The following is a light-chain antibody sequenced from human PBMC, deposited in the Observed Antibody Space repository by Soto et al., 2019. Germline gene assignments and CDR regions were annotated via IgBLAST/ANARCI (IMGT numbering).Light chain of an antibody. J-gene: IGLJ3*02. Sequence: QSVLTQPPSASGTPGQRVTISCSGSSSNIGSHVVYWYQQLAGTAPKLLMYNNNQRPSGVPDRFSGSKSGTSASLAISGLQSEDEADYYCAVCDDSLDRWVFGGGTKLTVL. V-gene: IGLV1-44*01. CDR2: NNN. CDR3: AVCDDSLDRWV. CDR1: SSNIGSHV.